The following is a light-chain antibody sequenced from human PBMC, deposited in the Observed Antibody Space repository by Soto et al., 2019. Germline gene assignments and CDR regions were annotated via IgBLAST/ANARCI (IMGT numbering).Light chain of an antibody. CDR1: QSVSTY. CDR3: QQRSYWPLT. Sequence: EIVLTQSPATLSVSPGERATLSCRASQSVSTYLAWYQQTPGQAPRLLIYGASNRAAGIPARFSGSGSGTDFTLTISSLEPEDFALYYCQQRSYWPLTFGGGTKVDIK. J-gene: IGKJ4*01. V-gene: IGKV3-11*01. CDR2: GAS.